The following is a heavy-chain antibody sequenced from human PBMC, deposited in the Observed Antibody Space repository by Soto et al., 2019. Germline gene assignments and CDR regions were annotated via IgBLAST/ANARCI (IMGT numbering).Heavy chain of an antibody. J-gene: IGHJ1*01. CDR1: GFTFSSYA. V-gene: IGHV3-23*01. D-gene: IGHD6-6*01. Sequence: GGSLRLSCAASGFTFSSYAISWVRQAPWKGLEWVSAISGSGVSTYYADSVKGRFTISRDNSKNTLYLQMNSLRAEDTAVYYCAKAIIAARHSRPWHWGQCTLVPVCS. CDR3: AKAIIAARHSRPWH. CDR2: ISGSGVST.